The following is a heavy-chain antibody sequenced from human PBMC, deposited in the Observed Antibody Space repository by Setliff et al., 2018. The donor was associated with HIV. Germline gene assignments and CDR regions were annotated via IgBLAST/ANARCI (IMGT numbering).Heavy chain of an antibody. CDR1: GYSMSSGYY. V-gene: IGHV4-38-2*01. Sequence: SDTLSLTCGVSGYSMSSGYYWGWIRQPPGKGLEWIGNVYHTGSTYYNPSLKSRVTISVDTSKNQFSLKLSSVIAADTAVYYCARHAAGPDGPFDYWGQGTLVTVSS. CDR2: VYHTGST. CDR3: ARHAAGPDGPFDY. J-gene: IGHJ4*02. D-gene: IGHD2-2*01.